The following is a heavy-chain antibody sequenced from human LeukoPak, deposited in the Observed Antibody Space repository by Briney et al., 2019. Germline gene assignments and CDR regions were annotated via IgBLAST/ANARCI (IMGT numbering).Heavy chain of an antibody. V-gene: IGHV4-31*03. CDR3: ARGGWELPLNWFDP. CDR2: IYYSGST. J-gene: IGHJ5*02. CDR1: GGSISSGGYY. D-gene: IGHD1-26*01. Sequence: SQTLSLTCTVSGGSISSGGYYWRWLRQHPGKGREWIVYIYYSGSTYYNPSLKGRVTISVDTSKNQLSLKLSSVTAADTAVYYCARGGWELPLNWFDPWGQGTLVTVSS.